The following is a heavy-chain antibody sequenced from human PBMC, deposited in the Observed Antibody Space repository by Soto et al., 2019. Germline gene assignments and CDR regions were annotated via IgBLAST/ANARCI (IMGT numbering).Heavy chain of an antibody. CDR1: GFTFSSYG. CDR3: VKADCSSTSCYAPLDV. Sequence: GGSLRLSCSASGFTFSSYGVDWVRQAPGKGLEYVSAINSNGGSTKYADSVKGRFTISRDNSKNTLYLQMSSLRAEDTAVYYCVKADCSSTSCYAPLDVWGQGTTVTVS. V-gene: IGHV3-64D*06. J-gene: IGHJ6*02. D-gene: IGHD2-2*01. CDR2: INSNGGST.